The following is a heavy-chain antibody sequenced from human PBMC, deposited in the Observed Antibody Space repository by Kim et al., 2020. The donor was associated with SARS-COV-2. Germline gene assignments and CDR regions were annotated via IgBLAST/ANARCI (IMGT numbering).Heavy chain of an antibody. CDR3: ARGRIELVSGDGGAYWYFDL. Sequence: GGSLRLSCAASGFTFSSYDMHWVRQATGKGLEWVSVIGTAGDTYYPGSVKGRFTISRENAKNSLYLQMNSLRAGDTAVYYCARGRIELVSGDGGAYWYFDLWGRGTLVTVSS. D-gene: IGHD6-6*01. CDR1: GFTFSSYD. J-gene: IGHJ2*01. CDR2: IGTAGDT. V-gene: IGHV3-13*01.